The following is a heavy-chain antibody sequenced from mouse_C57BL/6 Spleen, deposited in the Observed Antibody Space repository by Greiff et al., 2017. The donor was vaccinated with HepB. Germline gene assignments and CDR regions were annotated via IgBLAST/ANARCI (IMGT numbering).Heavy chain of an antibody. D-gene: IGHD1-1*01. CDR1: GFTFSSYA. J-gene: IGHJ2*01. CDR3: TRAPHYCGSSPFDY. V-gene: IGHV5-9-1*02. CDR2: ISSGGDYI. Sequence: EVKLMESGEGLVKPGGSLKLSCAASGFTFSSYAMSWVRQTPEKRLEWVAYISSGGDYIYYADTVKVRFTISRDNARNTLYLQMSSLKSEDTAMYYCTRAPHYCGSSPFDYWGQGTTLTVSS.